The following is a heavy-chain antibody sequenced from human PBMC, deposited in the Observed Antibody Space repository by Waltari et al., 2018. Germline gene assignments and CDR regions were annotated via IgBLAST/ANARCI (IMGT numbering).Heavy chain of an antibody. J-gene: IGHJ4*02. CDR1: GGSISSSSYY. CDR2: IYYSGST. V-gene: IGHV4-39*01. Sequence: QLQLQESGPGLVKPSETLSLTCTVSGGSISSSSYYWGWIRPPPGKGLGWIGSIYYSGSTYYNPSLKSRVTISVDTSKNQFSLKLSSVTAADTAVYYCARHDGYYDFWSGYQAPYFDYWGQGTLVTVSS. CDR3: ARHDGYYDFWSGYQAPYFDY. D-gene: IGHD3-3*01.